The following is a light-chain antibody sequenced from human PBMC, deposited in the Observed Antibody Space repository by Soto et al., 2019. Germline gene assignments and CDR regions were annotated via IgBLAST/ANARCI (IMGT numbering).Light chain of an antibody. Sequence: EIVMTQSPATLSVSPGERATLSCRASQSVSSNLAWYQQKPGQAPRLLIYGASTRATGIPARFSGSGSGTEFTPTISSLQSEDFAVYYCQQYGSSPTWTFGQGTKVDIK. CDR1: QSVSSN. CDR2: GAS. V-gene: IGKV3-15*01. J-gene: IGKJ1*01. CDR3: QQYGSSPTWT.